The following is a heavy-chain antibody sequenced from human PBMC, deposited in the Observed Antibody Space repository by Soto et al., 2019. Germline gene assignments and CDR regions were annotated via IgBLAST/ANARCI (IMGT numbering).Heavy chain of an antibody. J-gene: IGHJ3*01. Sequence: GPSVKVSCKASGYSFTSNGINGVGKALGKGLERMGGISVDDGNTKYAQTLQGRVTMTEDTSTRKVYMELRSLSVEDTALYFWAGDSADGFDFWXQGTMVTGSS. CDR2: ISVDDGNT. CDR1: GYSFTSNG. V-gene: IGHV1-18*01. D-gene: IGHD1-26*01. CDR3: AGDSADGFDF.